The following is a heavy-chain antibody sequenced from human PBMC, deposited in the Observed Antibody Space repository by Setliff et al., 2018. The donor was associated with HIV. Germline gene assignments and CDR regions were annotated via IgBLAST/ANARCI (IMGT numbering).Heavy chain of an antibody. J-gene: IGHJ3*02. Sequence: SETLSLTCNVSGFSIGNFYYWGWVRQPPGKGLEWVGSMYPNGRTYYNPSVKSRVTISVDTSQNQFFLKLSSVTAADTAMYYCATPHREREDDAFDIWGQGTKVTVSS. V-gene: IGHV4-38-2*02. CDR1: GFSIGNFYY. CDR2: MYPNGRT. D-gene: IGHD1-1*01. CDR3: ATPHREREDDAFDI.